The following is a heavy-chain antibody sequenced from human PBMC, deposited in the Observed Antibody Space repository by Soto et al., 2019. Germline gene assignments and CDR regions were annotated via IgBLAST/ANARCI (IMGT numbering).Heavy chain of an antibody. Sequence: GGSLRLSCVASGFTFDTYGIHWVRQAPGKGLQWVALISYEGSNTYYADSVRGRFTISRENSKNTLYLQMNTLRPEDTGVYYCARVTPGNNLYYFSGLDFWCQGTSVTVSS. V-gene: IGHV3-30*14. CDR3: ARVTPGNNLYYFSGLDF. CDR2: ISYEGSNT. CDR1: GFTFDTYG. D-gene: IGHD1-1*01. J-gene: IGHJ6*02.